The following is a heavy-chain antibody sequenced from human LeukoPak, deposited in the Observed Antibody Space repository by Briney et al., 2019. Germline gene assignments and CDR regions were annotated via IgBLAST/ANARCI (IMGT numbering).Heavy chain of an antibody. CDR1: GGSISSGDYY. J-gene: IGHJ4*02. Sequence: PSQTLSLTCTVSGGSISSGDYYWSWIRQPPGKGLEWIGYIYYSGSTYYNPSLKSRVTISVDTSKNHFSLTLSSVTAADTAVYYCAREADTPYFDYWGQGTLVTVSS. CDR3: AREADTPYFDY. V-gene: IGHV4-30-4*01. CDR2: IYYSGST. D-gene: IGHD2-2*02.